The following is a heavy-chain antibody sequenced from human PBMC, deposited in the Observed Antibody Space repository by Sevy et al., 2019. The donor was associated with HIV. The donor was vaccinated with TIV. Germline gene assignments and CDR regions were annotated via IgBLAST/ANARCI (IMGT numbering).Heavy chain of an antibody. J-gene: IGHJ6*02. CDR3: ARPRANYVDHYFFYAMDV. D-gene: IGHD4-17*01. CDR2: ISYDGSDK. Sequence: GGSLRLSCAASGFALSNYYAMHWVRQAPGKGLEWVALISYDGSDKYYADSVKGRFTISRDNFKNTRYLQMNGLTTEETAVYYCARPRANYVDHYFFYAMDVWGQGTTVTVSS. V-gene: IGHV3-30-3*01. CDR1: GFALSNYYA.